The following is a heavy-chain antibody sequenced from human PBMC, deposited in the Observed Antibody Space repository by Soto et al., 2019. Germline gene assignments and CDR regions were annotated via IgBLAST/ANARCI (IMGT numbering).Heavy chain of an antibody. V-gene: IGHV5-51*01. J-gene: IGHJ4*02. CDR1: GYSFTSYW. D-gene: IGHD1-26*01. CDR2: IYPGDSDT. CDR3: ARLSGSYYEPFDY. Sequence: GESLKISCKGSGYSFTSYWIGWVRQMPGKGLEGMGIIYPGDSDTRYSPSFQGQVTISADKSISTAYLQWDSLKASDTAMYYCARLSGSYYEPFDYWGQGTLVTVSS.